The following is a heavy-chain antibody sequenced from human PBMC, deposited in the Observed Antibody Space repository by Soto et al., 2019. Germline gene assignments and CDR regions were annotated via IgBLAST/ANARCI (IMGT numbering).Heavy chain of an antibody. Sequence: QVQLVQSGTEVKKPGASVKLSCKASGYTFTDYAMHWVRQAPGQSPEWMGWINAANDHTKFSQKFQGRVTITRDTSASTVYIEVKSLRSEDTAVYYSATPLLSGDYVYPFQHWGQGTLVIVSS. CDR3: ATPLLSGDYVYPFQH. V-gene: IGHV1-3*01. D-gene: IGHD4-17*01. CDR1: GYTFTDYA. CDR2: INAANDHT. J-gene: IGHJ1*01.